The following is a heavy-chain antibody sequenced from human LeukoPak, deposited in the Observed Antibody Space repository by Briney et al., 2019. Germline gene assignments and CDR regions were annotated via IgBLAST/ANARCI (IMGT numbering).Heavy chain of an antibody. V-gene: IGHV3-23*01. CDR1: GFTFSSYA. D-gene: IGHD5-18*01. Sequence: GGSLRLSRAASGFTFSSYAMSWVRQAPGEGLEWVSAISGSGGSTYYADSVKGRFTISRDNSKNTLYLQMNSLRAEDSAVYYCAKDPYSYGYYWYFDLWGRGTLVTVSS. J-gene: IGHJ2*01. CDR3: AKDPYSYGYYWYFDL. CDR2: ISGSGGST.